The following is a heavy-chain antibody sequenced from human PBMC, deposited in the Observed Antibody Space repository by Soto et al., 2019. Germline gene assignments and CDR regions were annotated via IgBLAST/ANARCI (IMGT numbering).Heavy chain of an antibody. Sequence: GGSLRLSCAASGFTFSSYAMSWVRQAPGKGLEWVSAISGSGGSTYYADSVKGRFTISRDNSKNTLYLQTNSLRAEDTAVYYCANAASEPNDIVVVVAANNWFDTWGQGTLVTVSS. D-gene: IGHD2-15*01. CDR3: ANAASEPNDIVVVVAANNWFDT. CDR2: ISGSGGST. CDR1: GFTFSSYA. J-gene: IGHJ5*02. V-gene: IGHV3-23*01.